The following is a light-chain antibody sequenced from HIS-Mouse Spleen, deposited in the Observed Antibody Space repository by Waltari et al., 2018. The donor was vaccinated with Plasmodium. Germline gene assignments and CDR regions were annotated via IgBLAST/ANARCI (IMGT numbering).Light chain of an antibody. J-gene: IGLJ3*02. V-gene: IGLV3-10*01. CDR2: EDS. Sequence: SYELTQPPSVSVSPGQTARITRPGAALPTNIAYWYQQKSGQAPVLVIYEDSKRPSGIPERFSGSSSGTMATLTISGAQVEDEADYYCYSTDSSGNHRVFGGGTKLTVL. CDR1: ALPTNI. CDR3: YSTDSSGNHRV.